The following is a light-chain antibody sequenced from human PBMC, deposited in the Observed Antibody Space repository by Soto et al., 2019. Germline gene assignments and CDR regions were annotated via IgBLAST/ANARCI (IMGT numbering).Light chain of an antibody. CDR3: QQRSDWPLT. V-gene: IGKV3-11*01. J-gene: IGKJ3*01. CDR2: DAS. CDR1: QIVSSS. Sequence: EIVLTQSPATLSLSPGDRATLSCRASQIVSSSLTWYQQKPGQAPRLLIYDASNRATGIPARFSGSGSGTDFTLTISSLEPEDFALYYCQQRSDWPLTFGPGTKVDIK.